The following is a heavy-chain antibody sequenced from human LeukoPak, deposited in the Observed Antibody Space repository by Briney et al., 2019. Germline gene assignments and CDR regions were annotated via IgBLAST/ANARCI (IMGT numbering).Heavy chain of an antibody. V-gene: IGHV4-59*01. D-gene: IGHD6-13*01. Sequence: PSETLSLTCTVSGDSISSYYWSWIRQPPGKGLEWIGYIYYSGSTNYNPSLKSRVTISVDTSKSQFSLKLSSVTAADTAVYYCARVESSSWYRYFDYWGQGTLVTVSS. CDR3: ARVESSSWYRYFDY. CDR2: IYYSGST. J-gene: IGHJ4*02. CDR1: GDSISSYY.